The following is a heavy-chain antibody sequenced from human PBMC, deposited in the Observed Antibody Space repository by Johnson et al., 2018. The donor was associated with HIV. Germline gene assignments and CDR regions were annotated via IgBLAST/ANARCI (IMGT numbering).Heavy chain of an antibody. CDR2: IYSGGST. CDR1: GFTVSSNY. Sequence: VQLVESGGGVVRPGGSLRLSCAASGFTVSSNYMSWVRQAPGKGLEWVSVIYSGGSTYYADSVKGRFTISRDNSKNTLYLQMNSLRAEDTAVYYCARAREVYYLDAFDIWGQGTMVTVSS. CDR3: ARAREVYYLDAFDI. D-gene: IGHD3-22*01. V-gene: IGHV3-66*01. J-gene: IGHJ3*02.